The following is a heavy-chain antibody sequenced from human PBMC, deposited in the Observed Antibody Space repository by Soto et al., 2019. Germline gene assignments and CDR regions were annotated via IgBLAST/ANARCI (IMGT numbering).Heavy chain of an antibody. CDR3: ARHSPPMYDILTETTPDPYSGRAL. D-gene: IGHD3-9*01. V-gene: IGHV4-59*08. CDR2: IHYSVST. J-gene: IGHJ6*02. CDR1: GESISRYS. Sequence: SETLSLTCRVSGESISRYSWSWIRQPPGKGLEWIGYIHYSVSTNYNPSLKSRVTISVDTSKNQFSLKLSSVTAADTAVYYCARHSPPMYDILTETTPDPYSGRALWGHGTTVTVSS.